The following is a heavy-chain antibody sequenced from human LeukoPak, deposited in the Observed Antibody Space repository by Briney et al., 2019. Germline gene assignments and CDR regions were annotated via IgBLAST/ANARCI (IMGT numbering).Heavy chain of an antibody. CDR2: MNPNSGNT. Sequence: ASVKVSCKASGYTFTSYDINWVRQATGQGLEWMGWMNPNSGNTGYAQKFQGRVTMTRNTSISTDYMELSSLRSEDTAVYYCARGREIPTDFDYWGQGTLVTVSS. D-gene: IGHD2-2*02. J-gene: IGHJ4*02. CDR3: ARGREIPTDFDY. CDR1: GYTFTSYD. V-gene: IGHV1-8*01.